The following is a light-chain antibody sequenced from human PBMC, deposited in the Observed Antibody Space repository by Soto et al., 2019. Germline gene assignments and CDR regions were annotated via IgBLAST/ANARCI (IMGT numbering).Light chain of an antibody. J-gene: IGKJ4*01. CDR1: QSVSSY. V-gene: IGKV3D-15*01. CDR2: GAS. Sequence: EIVLTQSPVTLSLSPGERATLSFSASQSVSSYLALYQQKPGQAPRLLIYGASTRATGIPARFSGSGSGTEFTLTISSLQSEDFAVYYCQQYNNWPLLTFGGGTKVDIK. CDR3: QQYNNWPLLT.